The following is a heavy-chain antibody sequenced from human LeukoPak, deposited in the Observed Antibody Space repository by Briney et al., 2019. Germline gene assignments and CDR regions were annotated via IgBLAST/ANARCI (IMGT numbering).Heavy chain of an antibody. J-gene: IGHJ4*02. Sequence: GGSLRLSCAASGFTFSSYAMSWARQAPGKGLEWVSAISGSGGSTYYADSVKGRFTISRDNSKNTLYLQMNSLRGEDTAVYYCAKSSYYDSGDYYREYYFDYWGQGTLVTVSS. CDR1: GFTFSSYA. CDR2: ISGSGGST. D-gene: IGHD3-22*01. V-gene: IGHV3-23*01. CDR3: AKSSYYDSGDYYREYYFDY.